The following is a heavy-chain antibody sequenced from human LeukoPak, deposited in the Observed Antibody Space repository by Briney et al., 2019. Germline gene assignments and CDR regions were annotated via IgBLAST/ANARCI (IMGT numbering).Heavy chain of an antibody. J-gene: IGHJ4*02. CDR1: GGSIGSNY. V-gene: IGHV4-4*07. CDR3: TREATANSGGYYFDY. Sequence: SSETLSLTCTVSGGSIGSNYWSWVRQPAGKGLEWVGRINISGNTNYNPSLKSRVTMSVDTSKNQFSLRLNFVTAADTAVYYYTREATANSGGYYFDYWGQGTLVTVSS. CDR2: INISGNT. D-gene: IGHD6-25*01.